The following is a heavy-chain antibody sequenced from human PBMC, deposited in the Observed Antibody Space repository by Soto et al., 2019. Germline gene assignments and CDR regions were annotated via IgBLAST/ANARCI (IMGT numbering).Heavy chain of an antibody. J-gene: IGHJ4*02. D-gene: IGHD2-2*01. CDR1: GGSISSGNW. CDR3: ATDPKNIFVVPAAIGCAFDI. CDR2: CYHGGST. Sequence: SETLSLTCAVSGGSISSGNWCWWGRQPPGEGVEWAVVCYHGGSTNYNHSLKSRVTISVDKSKNKLSLKLSSVTAADTAVYYCATDPKNIFVVPAAIGCAFDIWGQGTLVTVSS. V-gene: IGHV4-4*02.